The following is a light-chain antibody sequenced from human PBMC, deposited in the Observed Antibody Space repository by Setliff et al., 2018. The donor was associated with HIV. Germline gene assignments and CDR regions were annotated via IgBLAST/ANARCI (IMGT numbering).Light chain of an antibody. Sequence: QSALTQPASVSGSPGQSITISCTGTSSDIGRYNLVSWYQQYPGKPPKLMIYQVSKRPSGVSNRFSGSKSGNTASLTISGLQAEDEADYYCCSNTGSNTYVFGTGTKVTVL. J-gene: IGLJ1*01. CDR2: QVS. CDR3: CSNTGSNTYV. V-gene: IGLV2-23*02. CDR1: SSDIGRYNL.